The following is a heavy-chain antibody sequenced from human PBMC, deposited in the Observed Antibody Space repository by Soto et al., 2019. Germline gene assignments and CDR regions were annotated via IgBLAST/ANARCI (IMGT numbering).Heavy chain of an antibody. Sequence: PSETLSLTCNVSGGSISNYYWTWVRRSPEKGLEWIGYMYYNGNINYNPSLKSRVTISIDTSKNQFSLTLKSVTAADTAVYYCASGGNWFDPWGQGVLVTVSS. CDR3: ASGGNWFDP. D-gene: IGHD3-16*01. CDR2: MYYNGNI. J-gene: IGHJ5*02. V-gene: IGHV4-59*01. CDR1: GGSISNYY.